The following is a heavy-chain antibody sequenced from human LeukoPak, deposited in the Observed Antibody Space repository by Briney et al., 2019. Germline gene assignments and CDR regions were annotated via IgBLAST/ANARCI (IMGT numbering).Heavy chain of an antibody. J-gene: IGHJ4*02. Sequence: GGSLRLSCAAAGFTFSNYGMHWVRQAPGKGLEWVAFVRYDGSNTYYADSVTGRFTISRDNAKNTLFLQVDSLRAEDTAVYYCAKDFIVGGDDYWGQGTLVTVSS. CDR1: GFTFSNYG. V-gene: IGHV3-30*02. CDR3: AKDFIVGGDDY. CDR2: VRYDGSNT. D-gene: IGHD2-21*02.